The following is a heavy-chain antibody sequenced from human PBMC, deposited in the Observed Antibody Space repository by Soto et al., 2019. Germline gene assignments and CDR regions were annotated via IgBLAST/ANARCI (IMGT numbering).Heavy chain of an antibody. Sequence: QVQLVQSGAEVKKPGSSVKVSCKASGGTFSSYTISWVRQAPGQGLEWMGRIIPILGIANYAQKFQGRVTITADKSASTAYMELSSLRSEDTAVYYCARADIVVVPAAMSDRDYYYYYYMDVWGKGTTVTVSS. CDR3: ARADIVVVPAAMSDRDYYYYYYMDV. J-gene: IGHJ6*03. V-gene: IGHV1-69*02. D-gene: IGHD2-2*01. CDR2: IIPILGIA. CDR1: GGTFSSYT.